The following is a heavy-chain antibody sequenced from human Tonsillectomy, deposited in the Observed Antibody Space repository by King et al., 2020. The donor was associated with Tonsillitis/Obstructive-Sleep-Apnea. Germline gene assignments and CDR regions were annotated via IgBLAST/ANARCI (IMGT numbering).Heavy chain of an antibody. Sequence: QLQESGPELVKPSETLSLTCTVSGGSISSTTYYWGWIRQPPGKGLEWIGSIYYSGSTYYNPSLKSRVTISVDTSKNQLSLKMSSVTAADTALYYCRGGFGAHYDYYMDVWGKGTTVTVSS. CDR3: RGGFGAHYDYYMDV. V-gene: IGHV4-39*01. D-gene: IGHD3-10*01. J-gene: IGHJ6*03. CDR2: IYYSGST. CDR1: GGSISSTTYY.